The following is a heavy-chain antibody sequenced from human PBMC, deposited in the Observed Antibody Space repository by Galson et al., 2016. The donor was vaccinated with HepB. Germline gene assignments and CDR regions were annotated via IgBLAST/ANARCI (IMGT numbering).Heavy chain of an antibody. CDR2: IYHSGLT. CDR1: GGSVSSSDW. D-gene: IGHD3-3*01. V-gene: IGHV4-4*02. CDR3: ARAIPGYEGGPYFDY. Sequence: SETLSLTCAFSGGSVSSSDWWTWVRQPPGKGLEWIGEIYHSGLTNYNPSLKSRVTISIDTSKNQFSLNLSSVIAADTAVYYCARAIPGYEGGPYFDYWGQGTLVTVSS. J-gene: IGHJ4*02.